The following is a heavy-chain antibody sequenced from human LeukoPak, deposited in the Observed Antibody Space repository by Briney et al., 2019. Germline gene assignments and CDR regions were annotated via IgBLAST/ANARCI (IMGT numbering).Heavy chain of an antibody. Sequence: SVKVSCKASEYTFTRYYMHWVRQAPGQGLEWMGWINPNTGGTNYAQKFQGRVTMTRDTSITTAYMELRSLEYDDTAVYYCAKDFRDQWLVNAFHILGQGTMVTVSS. CDR1: EYTFTRYY. CDR3: AKDFRDQWLVNAFHI. D-gene: IGHD6-19*01. J-gene: IGHJ3*02. V-gene: IGHV1-2*02. CDR2: INPNTGGT.